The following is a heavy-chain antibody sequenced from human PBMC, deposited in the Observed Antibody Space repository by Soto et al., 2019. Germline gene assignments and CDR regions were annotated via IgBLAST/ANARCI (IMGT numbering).Heavy chain of an antibody. Sequence: GGSLRLSCAASGFTFSSYSMNWVRQAPGKGLEWVSSISSSSSYIYYADSVKGRFTISRDNAKNSLYLQMNSLRAEDTAVYYCARELGYCSSTSCYLGAFDIWGQGTMVTVSS. CDR3: ARELGYCSSTSCYLGAFDI. CDR2: ISSSSSYI. CDR1: GFTFSSYS. J-gene: IGHJ3*02. D-gene: IGHD2-2*01. V-gene: IGHV3-21*01.